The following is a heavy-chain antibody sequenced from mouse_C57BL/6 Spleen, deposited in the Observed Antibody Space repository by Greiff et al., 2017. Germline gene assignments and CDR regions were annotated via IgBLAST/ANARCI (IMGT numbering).Heavy chain of an antibody. CDR3: ARDDYPDY. D-gene: IGHD2-4*01. J-gene: IGHJ2*01. CDR1: GYAFSSSW. CDR2: IYPGDGDT. V-gene: IGHV1-82*01. Sequence: VKLLESGPELVKPGASVKISCKASGYAFSSSWMNWVKQRPGKGLEWIGRIYPGDGDTNYNGKFKGKATLTADKSSSTAYMQLSSLTSEDSAVYFCARDDYPDYWGQGTTLTVSS.